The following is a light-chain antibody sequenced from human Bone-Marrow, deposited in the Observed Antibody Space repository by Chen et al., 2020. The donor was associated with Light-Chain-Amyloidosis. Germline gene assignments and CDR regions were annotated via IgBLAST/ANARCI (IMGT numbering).Light chain of an antibody. CDR2: GDT. V-gene: IGLV1-40*01. Sequence: QSVLTQSPSVSGAPGQRVIISCSGSSSNIGAGYDVHWYQQIPGTAPKLLIYGDTNRPSGVPARFSGFKSGTSGYLAIAGLQAEDEAHYFCQAYDSSLSGVVFGGGAKLTVL. CDR3: QAYDSSLSGVV. J-gene: IGLJ2*01. CDR1: SSNIGAGYD.